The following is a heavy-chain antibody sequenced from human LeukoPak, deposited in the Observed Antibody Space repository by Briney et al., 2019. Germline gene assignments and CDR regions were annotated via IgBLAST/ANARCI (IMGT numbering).Heavy chain of an antibody. J-gene: IGHJ6*03. D-gene: IGHD2-2*02. CDR1: GGSISSYY. CDR3: ARGPARLYCSSTSCYKLDYYHYYYMDV. V-gene: IGHV4-59*01. Sequence: SETLSLTCTVSGGSISSYYWSWIRQPPGKGLEWIGYIYYSGSTNYNPSLKSRVTISVDTSKNQFSLKLSSVTAADTAVYYCARGPARLYCSSTSCYKLDYYHYYYMDVWGKGTTVTVSS. CDR2: IYYSGST.